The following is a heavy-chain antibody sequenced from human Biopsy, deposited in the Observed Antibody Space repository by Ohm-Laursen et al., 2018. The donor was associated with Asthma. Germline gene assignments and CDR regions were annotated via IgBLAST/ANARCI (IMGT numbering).Heavy chain of an antibody. CDR1: GFSLSTSGVG. CDR2: IFWNDDK. CDR3: APNQVYHIVVVPATPPPPITFLVPDAEYFQH. D-gene: IGHD2-21*02. Sequence: PTQALTLTCTFSGFSLSTSGVGVGWIRQPPGKALEWLALIFWNDDKRYSPSLKSRVTITKDTSKNQVPLTMINMDPVDNGTYDCAPNQVYHIVVVPATPPPPITFLVPDAEYFQHGGQGTLVTVSS. V-gene: IGHV2-5*01. J-gene: IGHJ1*01.